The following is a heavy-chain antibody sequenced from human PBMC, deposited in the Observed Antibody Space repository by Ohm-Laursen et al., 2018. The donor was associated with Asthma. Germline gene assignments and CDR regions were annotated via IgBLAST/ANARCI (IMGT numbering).Heavy chain of an antibody. J-gene: IGHJ4*02. D-gene: IGHD1-26*01. CDR3: ARDSGSYQGHDY. CDR2: FDPEDGET. V-gene: IGHV1-24*01. Sequence: ASVKVSCKVSGYTLTELSMHWVRQAPGKGLEWMGGFDPEDGETIYAQKFRGRVTITADESTSTAYMELSSLRSEDTAVYYCARDSGSYQGHDYWGQGTLVTVSS. CDR1: GYTLTELS.